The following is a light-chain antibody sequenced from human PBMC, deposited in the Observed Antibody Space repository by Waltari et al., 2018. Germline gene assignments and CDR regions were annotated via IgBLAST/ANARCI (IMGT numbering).Light chain of an antibody. CDR1: QDISNY. CDR2: DAT. CDR3: QHYANLPPFT. J-gene: IGKJ2*01. V-gene: IGKV1-33*01. Sequence: DIQMHQSPPSLPAPVGDRVTLTYQASQDISNYLNWYQHKPGKAPKLLIYDATTLETGVSSRFSGSGSGTHFTFTITSLQPEDLATYYCQHYANLPPFTFGQGTKLEIK.